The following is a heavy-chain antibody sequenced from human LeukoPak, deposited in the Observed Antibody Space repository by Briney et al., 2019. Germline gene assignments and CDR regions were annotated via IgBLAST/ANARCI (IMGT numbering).Heavy chain of an antibody. J-gene: IGHJ3*02. CDR3: ARSLTTYYYDTSGPGDAFDI. D-gene: IGHD3-22*01. Sequence: KPSETLSLTCTVSSYSISSGYYWGWIRQPPGKGLEWIRSIYRSGTTYYNPSLKSRVTISVDTSNNQFSLKTSSVTAADTAVYYCARSLTTYYYDTSGPGDAFDIWGQGTMLTVSS. V-gene: IGHV4-38-2*02. CDR1: SYSISSGYY. CDR2: IYRSGTT.